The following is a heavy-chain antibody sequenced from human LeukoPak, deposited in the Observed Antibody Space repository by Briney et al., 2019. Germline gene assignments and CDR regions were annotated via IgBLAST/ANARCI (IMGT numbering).Heavy chain of an antibody. D-gene: IGHD5-24*01. CDR2: IYYSGST. J-gene: IGHJ4*02. CDR1: GGSISSSSYY. CDR3: ARLGDGYNFIIDY. Sequence: SETLSLTCTVSGGSISSSSYYWGWIRQPPGKGLEWIGSIYYSGSTYYNPSLKSRVTISVDTSKNQFSLKLSSVTAAGTAVYYCARLGDGYNFIIDYWGQGTLVTVSS. V-gene: IGHV4-39*01.